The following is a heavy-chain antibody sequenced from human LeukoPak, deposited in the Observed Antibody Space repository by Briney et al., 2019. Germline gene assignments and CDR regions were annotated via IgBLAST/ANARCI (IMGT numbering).Heavy chain of an antibody. CDR1: GFTFRTFE. J-gene: IGHJ4*02. CDR3: ARAEMATITIDY. V-gene: IGHV3-48*03. D-gene: IGHD5-24*01. Sequence: PGGSLRLSCAASGFTFRTFEMNWVRQAPGKGLEWASYISSSGSNIYYADSVKGRFTISRDNAKNSLYLQMNSLRVEDTAVYYCARAEMATITIDYWGQGTLVTVSS. CDR2: ISSSGSNI.